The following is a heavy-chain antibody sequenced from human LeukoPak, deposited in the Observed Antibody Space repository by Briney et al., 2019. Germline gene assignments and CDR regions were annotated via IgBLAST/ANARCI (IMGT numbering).Heavy chain of an antibody. CDR3: ARGATYAYYQDY. CDR1: GFSFSTYS. V-gene: IGHV3-48*04. CDR2: ISNSGSII. J-gene: IGHJ4*02. Sequence: GGSLRLSCVVSGFSFSTYSLNWIRQAPGKGLEWVSYISNSGSIIYYADSVKGRFTISRDNAKNTLYLQMNSLRAEDTAVYYCARGATYAYYQDYWGQGTLVTVSS. D-gene: IGHD1-26*01.